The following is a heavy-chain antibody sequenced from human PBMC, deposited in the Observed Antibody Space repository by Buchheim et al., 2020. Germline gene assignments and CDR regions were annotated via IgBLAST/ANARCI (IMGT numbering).Heavy chain of an antibody. CDR3: ARARGRLGELSFDY. Sequence: EVQLLESGGGLVQPGGSLRLSCAASGFSFSSYSMSWVRQAPGKGLERVSYISSSSSTVYYADSVKGRFTISRDNAKNSLFLQMNSLRDEDTAVYYCARARGRLGELSFDYWGQGTL. D-gene: IGHD3-16*02. CDR2: ISSSSSTV. V-gene: IGHV3-48*02. CDR1: GFSFSSYS. J-gene: IGHJ4*02.